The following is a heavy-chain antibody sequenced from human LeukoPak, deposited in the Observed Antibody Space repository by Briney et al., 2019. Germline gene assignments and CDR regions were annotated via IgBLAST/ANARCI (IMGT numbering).Heavy chain of an antibody. CDR1: GFTFSSYS. V-gene: IGHV3-21*01. D-gene: IGHD3-10*01. CDR3: ARDFQVWFGEAYGMDV. Sequence: PGGSLRLSCAASGFTFSSYSMNWVRQAPGKGLEWVSSISSSSSYIYYADSVKGRFTISRDNAKNSLYLQMSSLRAEDTAVYYSARDFQVWFGEAYGMDVWGKGTTVTVSS. CDR2: ISSSSSYI. J-gene: IGHJ6*04.